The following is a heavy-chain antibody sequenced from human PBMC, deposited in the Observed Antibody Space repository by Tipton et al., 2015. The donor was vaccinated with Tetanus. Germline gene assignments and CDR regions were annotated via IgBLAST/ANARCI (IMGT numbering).Heavy chain of an antibody. CDR2: IWYDASNK. J-gene: IGHJ4*02. V-gene: IGHV3-33*01. Sequence: SLRLSCAASGFTFNNFAMHWVRQAPGKGLEWVAVIWYDASNKYYADSVKGRFTISRDNSKNTLYLQMNSLRAEDTAMYYCARNRWSADYWGQGTLVTVSS. CDR1: GFTFNNFA. D-gene: IGHD6-13*01. CDR3: ARNRWSADY.